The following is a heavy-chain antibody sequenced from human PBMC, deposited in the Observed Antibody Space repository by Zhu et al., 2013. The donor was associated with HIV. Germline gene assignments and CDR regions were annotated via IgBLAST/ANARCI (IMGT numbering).Heavy chain of an antibody. Sequence: QVQLVQSGAEVKKPGASVKVSCKASGYTFTSYGISWVRQAPGQGLEWMGWISAYNGNTNYAQKLQGRVTMTTDTSTSTAYMELRSLRSDDTAVYYCARAAYSGLRYKPDFYYYYGMDVVGPRDHGSPSP. CDR1: GYTFTSYG. J-gene: IGHJ6*02. D-gene: IGHD5-12*01. V-gene: IGHV1-18*01. CDR3: ARAAYSGLRYKPDFYYYYGMDV. CDR2: ISAYNGNT.